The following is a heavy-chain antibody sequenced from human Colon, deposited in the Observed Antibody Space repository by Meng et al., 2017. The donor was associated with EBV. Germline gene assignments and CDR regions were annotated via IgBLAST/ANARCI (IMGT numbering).Heavy chain of an antibody. CDR3: ARVWQSLTAFFDS. CDR2: VYHTGST. J-gene: IGHJ4*02. D-gene: IGHD2-21*01. CDR1: GGSISSSHW. V-gene: IGHV4-4*02. Sequence: QGQLQESGPGLVKPSGTLSLTCAVSGGSISSSHWWTWVRQPPGKGLEWIGEVYHTGSTKYNPSLKSRLTISVDKSKNQFSLNLTSVTAADAAVYYCARVWQSLTAFFDSWGQGTLVTASS.